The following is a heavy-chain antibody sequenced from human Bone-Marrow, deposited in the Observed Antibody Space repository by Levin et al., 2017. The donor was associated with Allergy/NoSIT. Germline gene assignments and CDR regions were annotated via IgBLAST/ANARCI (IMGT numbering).Heavy chain of an antibody. Sequence: GGSLRLSCAASGFTFSSYAMHWVRQAPGKGLEWVAVISYDGSNKYYADSVKGRFTISRDNSKNTLYLQMNSLRAEDTAVYYCARGNYDFWSGYYRADYYYGMDVWGQGTTVTVSS. D-gene: IGHD3-3*01. CDR3: ARGNYDFWSGYYRADYYYGMDV. V-gene: IGHV3-30*04. CDR1: GFTFSSYA. J-gene: IGHJ6*02. CDR2: ISYDGSNK.